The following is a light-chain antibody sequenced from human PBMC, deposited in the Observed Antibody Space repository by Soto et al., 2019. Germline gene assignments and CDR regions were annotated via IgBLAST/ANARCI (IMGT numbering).Light chain of an antibody. CDR3: QTWVGTDNVV. V-gene: IGLV1-47*01. CDR2: RNN. J-gene: IGLJ2*01. Sequence: QSVLTQPPSASGTPGQRVTISCSGSSSNIGSNYVYWYQQLPGTAPKLLIYRNNQRPSGVPDRFSGSKSGTSASLAISGLRSEDEADYYCQTWVGTDNVVFGGGTKLTVL. CDR1: SSNIGSNY.